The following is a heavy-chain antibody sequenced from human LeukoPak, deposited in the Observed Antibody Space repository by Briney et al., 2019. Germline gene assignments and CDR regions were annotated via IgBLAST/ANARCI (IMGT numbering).Heavy chain of an antibody. V-gene: IGHV3-23*01. J-gene: IGHJ6*02. Sequence: PGGSLRLSCAASGFTFSSYAMSWVSQAPGKELEWVSAISGSGGSTYYADSVKGRFTISRDNSKNTLYLQMNSLGAEDTAVYYCAKDQLTTVTTRAGMDVWGQGTTVTVSS. CDR1: GFTFSSYA. D-gene: IGHD4-11*01. CDR2: ISGSGGST. CDR3: AKDQLTTVTTRAGMDV.